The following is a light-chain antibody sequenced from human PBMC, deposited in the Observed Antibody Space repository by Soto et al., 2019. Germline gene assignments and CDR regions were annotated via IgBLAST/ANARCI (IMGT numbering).Light chain of an antibody. V-gene: IGLV3-1*01. Sequence: SYELTQPPSVAVSPGQTASITCFGDELGNKYTFWYQQKPGQSPVVVISQDTERPSGIPERFSGSNAGNTATLTISGTQAMDEADYYCQVWDASTVLFGGGTKVTVL. CDR2: QDT. CDR1: ELGNKY. J-gene: IGLJ2*01. CDR3: QVWDASTVL.